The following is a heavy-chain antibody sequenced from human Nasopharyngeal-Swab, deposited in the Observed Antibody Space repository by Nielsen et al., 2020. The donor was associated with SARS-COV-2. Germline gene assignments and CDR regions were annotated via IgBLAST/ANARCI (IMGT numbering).Heavy chain of an antibody. Sequence: GESLKISCAASGFTFSSYAMHWVRQAPGKGLEWVAVISYDGSKKYYADSVKGRFTISRDNSKNTLYLQMNSLRAEDTAAYYCARDQGSSWYTYYYYGMDVWGQGTTVTVSS. CDR1: GFTFSSYA. D-gene: IGHD6-13*01. CDR3: ARDQGSSWYTYYYYGMDV. J-gene: IGHJ6*02. CDR2: ISYDGSKK. V-gene: IGHV3-30-3*01.